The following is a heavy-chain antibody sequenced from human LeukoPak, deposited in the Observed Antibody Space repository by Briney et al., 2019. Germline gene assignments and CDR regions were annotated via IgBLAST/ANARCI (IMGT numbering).Heavy chain of an antibody. CDR2: INPDGSNT. J-gene: IGHJ4*02. Sequence: PGGSLRLSCAASGFTFTSSWMHWVRQAPGKGLMWVSHINPDGSNTTYADAVKGRFTVSRDNAENTMFLQMNSLRAEDTAVYYCARSLKDWGQGSLVTVSS. CDR1: GFTFTSSW. D-gene: IGHD5/OR15-5a*01. CDR3: ARSLKD. V-gene: IGHV3-74*01.